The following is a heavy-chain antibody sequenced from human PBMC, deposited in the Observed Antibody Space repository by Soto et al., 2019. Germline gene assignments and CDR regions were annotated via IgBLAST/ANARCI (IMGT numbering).Heavy chain of an antibody. V-gene: IGHV3-21*01. CDR3: ARVSSWGGGTCSSVHQYYGMDV. CDR1: GLMYSSYS. J-gene: IGHJ6*02. Sequence: EVQLVESGGGLVKPGGSVRLSCVASGLMYSSYSMSWVRQAPGKGLEWVAFISLSGSQINYAASVEGRFTISRDNAKNALYLQMNAVRVEDTAIYYCARVSSWGGGTCSSVHQYYGMDVWGPGTTVTVSS. D-gene: IGHD2-15*01. CDR2: ISLSGSQI.